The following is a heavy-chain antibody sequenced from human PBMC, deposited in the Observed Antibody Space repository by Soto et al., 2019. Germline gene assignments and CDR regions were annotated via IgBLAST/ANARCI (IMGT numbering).Heavy chain of an antibody. CDR1: GGSISSYY. J-gene: IGHJ4*02. CDR2: ISYSGST. CDR3: ARYSGTYYIY. Sequence: QVQLQESGPGLVKPSETLSLTCTVSGGSISSYYWTWIRQPPGKGLEWIGFISYSGSTSYNPSLKXXVXIXGDTSKNQFSLRLSSVTAADAAVYYCARYSGTYYIYWGQGTLVTVSS. V-gene: IGHV4-59*01. D-gene: IGHD1-26*01.